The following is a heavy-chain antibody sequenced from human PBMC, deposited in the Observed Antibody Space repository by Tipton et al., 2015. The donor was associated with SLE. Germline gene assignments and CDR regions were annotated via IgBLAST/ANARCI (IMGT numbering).Heavy chain of an antibody. D-gene: IGHD3-3*02. Sequence: SLRLSCAASGFAFSSYSMYWVRQAPGKGLEWVSTLTGGGDTVYPVSVRGRFTVSGDNAKNSLYLQMNSLRVEDTAVYYCAREDHFAFDIWGQGTMVTVSS. J-gene: IGHJ3*02. CDR2: LTGGGDT. V-gene: IGHV3-69-1*01. CDR3: AREDHFAFDI. CDR1: GFAFSSYS.